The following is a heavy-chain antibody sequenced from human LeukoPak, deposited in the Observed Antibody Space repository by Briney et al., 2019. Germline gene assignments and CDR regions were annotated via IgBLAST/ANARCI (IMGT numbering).Heavy chain of an antibody. CDR1: GFTFSSYW. CDR2: IKQDGSEK. V-gene: IGHV3-7*03. D-gene: IGHD4-17*01. CDR3: ARESTTVTSRSYFDY. Sequence: GGSLRLSCAASGFTFSSYWMSWVRQAPGKGLEWVANIKQDGSEKYYVDSVKGRLTISRDNAKNSLYLQMNSLRAEDTAAYYCARESTTVTSRSYFDYWGQGTLVTVSS. J-gene: IGHJ4*02.